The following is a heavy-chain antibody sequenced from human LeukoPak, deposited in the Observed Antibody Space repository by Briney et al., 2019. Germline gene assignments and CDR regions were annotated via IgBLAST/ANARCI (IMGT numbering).Heavy chain of an antibody. CDR1: AGSISTYY. J-gene: IGHJ5*02. D-gene: IGHD2-2*01. Sequence: SETLSLTCSASAGSISTYYWTWVRQPPGKGLEWIGYIYYTGSTNYNPSLKSRVTISGDTSKNQFSLNLSSVTAADTAVYYCARDLGVVPAWGWFDPWGQGTLVTVSS. V-gene: IGHV4-59*12. CDR3: ARDLGVVPAWGWFDP. CDR2: IYYTGST.